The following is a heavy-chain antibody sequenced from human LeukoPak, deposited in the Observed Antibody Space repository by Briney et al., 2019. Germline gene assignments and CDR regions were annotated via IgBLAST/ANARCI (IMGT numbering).Heavy chain of an antibody. D-gene: IGHD6-19*01. V-gene: IGHV4-61*02. CDR3: ARDAYNSGWYGGGGMDV. CDR2: IYTSGST. J-gene: IGHJ6*02. CDR1: GGSISSGSYY. Sequence: TSETLSLTCTVSGGSISSGSYYWSWIRQPAGKGLEWIGRIYTSGSTNYNPSLKSRVTISVDTSKNQFSLKLSSVTAADTAVYYCARDAYNSGWYGGGGMDVWGQGTTVTVSS.